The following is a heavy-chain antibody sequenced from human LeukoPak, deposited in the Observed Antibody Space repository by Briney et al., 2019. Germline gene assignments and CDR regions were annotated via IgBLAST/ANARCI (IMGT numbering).Heavy chain of an antibody. CDR3: ARSAGGSSWLRWFDP. Sequence: PSETLSLTCIVSGVSISSSGYYWGWIRQPPGRGLEWIGSIYYSGSTYYSPSLKSRVTISADTSKNQFSLKLSSVTAADTAVYYCARSAGGSSWLRWFDPWGQGTLVTVSS. D-gene: IGHD6-13*01. V-gene: IGHV4-39*07. CDR1: GVSISSSGYY. CDR2: IYYSGST. J-gene: IGHJ5*02.